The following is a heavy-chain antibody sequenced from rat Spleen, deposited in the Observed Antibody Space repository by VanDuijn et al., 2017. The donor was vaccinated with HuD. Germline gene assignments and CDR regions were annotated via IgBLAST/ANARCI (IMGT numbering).Heavy chain of an antibody. J-gene: IGHJ3*01. Sequence: EVQLVESGGGLVQPGRSMKLSCAASGFTFSNSYMAWVRQAPTKGLEWVASISIGGGNTYYRDSVKGRFTISRDNAKSTLYLQMDSLRSEDTATYYCTTERYPPFAYWGQGTLVTVSS. V-gene: IGHV5-25*01. CDR3: TTERYPPFAY. CDR1: GFTFSNSY. D-gene: IGHD1-5*01. CDR2: ISIGGGNT.